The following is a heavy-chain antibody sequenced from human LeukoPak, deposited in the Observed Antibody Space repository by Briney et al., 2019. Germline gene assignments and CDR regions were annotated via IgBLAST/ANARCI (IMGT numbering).Heavy chain of an antibody. D-gene: IGHD6-6*01. V-gene: IGHV1-18*01. CDR3: ARVHIAARTNWFDP. CDR1: GYTFTSYG. Sequence: GASVKVSCKASGYTFTSYGISWVRQAPGQGLEWMGWISAYNGNTNYAQKLQGRVTMTTDTSTSTAYTELRSLRSDDTAVYYCARVHIAARTNWFDPWGQGTLVTVSS. J-gene: IGHJ5*02. CDR2: ISAYNGNT.